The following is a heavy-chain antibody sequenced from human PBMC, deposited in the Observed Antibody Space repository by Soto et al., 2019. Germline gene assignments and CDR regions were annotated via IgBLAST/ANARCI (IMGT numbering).Heavy chain of an antibody. V-gene: IGHV4-59*01. J-gene: IGHJ5*02. D-gene: IGHD6-13*01. CDR3: ARGDSSSWYLNWFHP. Sequence: ETLSLTCTVSGGSINSYYWSWIRQPPGKGLEWIGYSYYSGSTIYNPSLKSRVTISIDTSKKQFSLNLNSVTAADTAVYYCARGDSSSWYLNWFHPWGQGTLVTVSS. CDR1: GGSINSYY. CDR2: SYYSGST.